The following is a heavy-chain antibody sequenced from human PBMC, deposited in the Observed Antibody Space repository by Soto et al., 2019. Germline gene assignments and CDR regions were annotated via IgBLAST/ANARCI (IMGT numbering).Heavy chain of an antibody. D-gene: IGHD3-10*01. CDR2: IWYDGSNE. CDR1: GFTFSNNG. Sequence: QVQLVESGGGVVQPGRSLRLSCAASGFTFSNNGMHWVRQAPGKGLEWVAVIWYDGSNEYYADSVKGRFTISRDNSKNTLDLQMKSLRAEDTAVYYCARVQGRWYGSGSYQGMDVWGQGPTVTVSS. CDR3: ARVQGRWYGSGSYQGMDV. V-gene: IGHV3-33*01. J-gene: IGHJ6*02.